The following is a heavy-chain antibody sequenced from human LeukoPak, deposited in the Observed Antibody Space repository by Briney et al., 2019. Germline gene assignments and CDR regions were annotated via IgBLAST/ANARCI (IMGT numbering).Heavy chain of an antibody. D-gene: IGHD3-22*01. Sequence: PGGSLRLSCAASGFTFSSYAMHWVRQAPGKGLEGVAVIPYDGSNKYYADSVKGRFTISRDNSKNTLYLQMNSLRAEDTAVYYCARVAWDASGSFFGYWGQGTLVTVSS. V-gene: IGHV3-30-3*01. J-gene: IGHJ4*02. CDR1: GFTFSSYA. CDR2: IPYDGSNK. CDR3: ARVAWDASGSFFGY.